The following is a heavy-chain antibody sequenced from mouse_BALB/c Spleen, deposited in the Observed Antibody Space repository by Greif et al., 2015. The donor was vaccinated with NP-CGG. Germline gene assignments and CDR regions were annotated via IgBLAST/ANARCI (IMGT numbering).Heavy chain of an antibody. CDR2: ISSGGSYT. D-gene: IGHD2-4*01. V-gene: IGHV5-9-4*01. Sequence: EVMLVESGGGLVKPGGSLKLSCAASGFTFSSYAMSWVRQSPEKRPEWVAEISSGGSYTYYPDTVTGRFTISRDNAKNTLYLEMSSLRSEDTAMYYCAREGDMITTDALAYWGQGTLVTVSA. J-gene: IGHJ3*01. CDR3: AREGDMITTDALAY. CDR1: GFTFSSYA.